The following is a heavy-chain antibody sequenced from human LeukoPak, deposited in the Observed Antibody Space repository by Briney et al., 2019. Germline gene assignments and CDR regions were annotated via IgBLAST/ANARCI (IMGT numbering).Heavy chain of an antibody. CDR2: IKQDGSEK. Sequence: GGSLRLSCAASGFTFSSYSMNWVRQAPGKGLEWVANIKQDGSEKYYVDSVKGRFTISRDNAKNSLYLQMNSLRAEDTAVYYCARDSGSYVWGQGTLVTVSS. J-gene: IGHJ4*02. V-gene: IGHV3-7*01. CDR1: GFTFSSYS. CDR3: ARDSGSYV. D-gene: IGHD1-26*01.